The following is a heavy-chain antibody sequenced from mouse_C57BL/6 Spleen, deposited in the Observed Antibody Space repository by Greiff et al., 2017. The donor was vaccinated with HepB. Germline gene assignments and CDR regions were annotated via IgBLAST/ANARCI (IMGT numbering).Heavy chain of an antibody. V-gene: IGHV1-9*01. CDR2: ILPGGGST. D-gene: IGHD2-4*01. Sequence: VKLMESGAELMKPGASVKLSCKATGYTFTGYWIEWVKQRPGHGLEWIGEILPGGGSTNYNEKFKGKATFTADTPSNTAYMQLSSLTTEDSAIYYCARYYDYDVAYWGQGTLVTVSA. CDR1: GYTFTGYW. CDR3: ARYYDYDVAY. J-gene: IGHJ3*01.